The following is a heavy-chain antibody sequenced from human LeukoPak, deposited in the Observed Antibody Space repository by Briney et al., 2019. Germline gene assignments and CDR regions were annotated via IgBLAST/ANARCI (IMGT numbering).Heavy chain of an antibody. Sequence: GGSLRLSCAASGFIFSSYTMIWVRQAPGKGLEWVSSIGSSSTYIYYADSVKGRFTISRDNAEDSVYLQMNSLRVEDTAVYYCAREVDFSFDYWGQGTLVTVSS. D-gene: IGHD3/OR15-3a*01. CDR1: GFIFSSYT. CDR3: AREVDFSFDY. CDR2: IGSSSTYI. J-gene: IGHJ4*02. V-gene: IGHV3-21*01.